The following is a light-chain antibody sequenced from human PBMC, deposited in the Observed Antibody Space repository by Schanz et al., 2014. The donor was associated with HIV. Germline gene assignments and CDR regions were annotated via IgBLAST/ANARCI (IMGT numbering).Light chain of an antibody. CDR3: GTWDDSLEGWV. Sequence: QSALTQPPSASGSPGQSVTISCTGTSSDVGTYKYVSWYQQDPGKAPKLMIYEVTKRPSGVPDRFSGSKSGTSASLAISGLQSEDEADFYCGTWDDSLEGWVFGGGTKLTVL. V-gene: IGLV2-8*01. J-gene: IGLJ3*02. CDR2: EVT. CDR1: SSDVGTYKY.